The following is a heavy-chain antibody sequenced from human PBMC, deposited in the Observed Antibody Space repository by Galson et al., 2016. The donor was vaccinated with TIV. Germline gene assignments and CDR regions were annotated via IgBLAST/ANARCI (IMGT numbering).Heavy chain of an antibody. CDR3: ARRSQLKVAAGFDF. D-gene: IGHD6-13*01. V-gene: IGHV1-69*10. Sequence: SVKVSCKASGGTFINHAFTWVRQAPGQGLEWMGGIIPTLGIINYAQEFQGRVTISADKSTDTVYMELPSLRSDDTAVYFCARRSQLKVAAGFDFWGQGTLVTVSS. J-gene: IGHJ4*02. CDR2: IIPTLGII. CDR1: GGTFINHA.